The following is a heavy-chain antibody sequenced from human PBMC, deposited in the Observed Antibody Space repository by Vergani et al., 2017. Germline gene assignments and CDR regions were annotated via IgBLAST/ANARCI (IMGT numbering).Heavy chain of an antibody. CDR3: ARVRSEQLVMDY. J-gene: IGHJ4*02. D-gene: IGHD6-13*01. V-gene: IGHV4-39*07. CDR1: ADSISSGSYY. CDR2: IYYSGLT. Sequence: QLHLQESGPGLVKPSETLFLTCTVSADSISSGSYYWGWIRQPPGKSLEWIGSIYYSGLTYYNPSLKSRVAISVDTSKNQFSLKLRSVTAAGTAVYYCARVRSEQLVMDYWGQGTLVTVSS.